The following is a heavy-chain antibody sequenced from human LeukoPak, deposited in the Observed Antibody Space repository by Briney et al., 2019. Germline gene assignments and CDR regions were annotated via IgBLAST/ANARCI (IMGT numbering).Heavy chain of an antibody. CDR2: INLNSRGT. Sequence: GASVKVSCKASGYTFTDYYMHWVRQAPGQGLEWMGWINLNSRGTNYAQKFQGRVTMARDTSISTAYMELSRLRSDDTAIYYCARTLQGGYVSAMDVWGKGTTVTVSS. V-gene: IGHV1-2*02. CDR1: GYTFTDYY. CDR3: ARTLQGGYVSAMDV. D-gene: IGHD3-10*02. J-gene: IGHJ6*03.